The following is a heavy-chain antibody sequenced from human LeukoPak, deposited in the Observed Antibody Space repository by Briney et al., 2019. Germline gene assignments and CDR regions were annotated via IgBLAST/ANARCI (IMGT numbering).Heavy chain of an antibody. V-gene: IGHV4-61*08. D-gene: IGHD3-16*01. CDR2: FHNSGTS. J-gene: IGHJ4*02. CDR1: GGSISSGGFY. Sequence: SSETLSLTCTVSGGSISSGGFYWSWIRQHPGKGLEWIGYFHNSGTSTYNPSLKSRVTISADTSKNQFSLKLNSLTTADTAVYYCTRGAGWLIDYWGQGILVTVSS. CDR3: TRGAGWLIDY.